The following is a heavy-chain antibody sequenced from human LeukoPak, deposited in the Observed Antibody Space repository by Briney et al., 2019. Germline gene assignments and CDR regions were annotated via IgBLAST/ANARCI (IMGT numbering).Heavy chain of an antibody. D-gene: IGHD6-13*01. Sequence: SETLSLTCTVSGGSISSSGYYWGWIRQPPGKGLEWIGSIYHSGSTYYNPSLKSRVTISVDTSKNQFSLKLSSVTAADTAVYYCARVSTSWYQDWYFDLWGRGTLVTVSS. CDR1: GGSISSSGYY. CDR2: IYHSGST. V-gene: IGHV4-39*07. J-gene: IGHJ2*01. CDR3: ARVSTSWYQDWYFDL.